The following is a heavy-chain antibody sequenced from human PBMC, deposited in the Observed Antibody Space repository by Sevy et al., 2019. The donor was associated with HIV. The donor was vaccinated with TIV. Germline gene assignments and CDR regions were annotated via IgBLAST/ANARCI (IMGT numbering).Heavy chain of an antibody. D-gene: IGHD3-10*01. Sequence: GGSLRLSCAASVFTFSTYTMNWVRQAPGKGLEWVSSISSSSNYIYYADSVKGRFTISRDNAKNSLYLQMNSLRAEDTAVYYCARPYGSGSWEAFDIWGQGTMVTVSS. V-gene: IGHV3-21*01. CDR3: ARPYGSGSWEAFDI. J-gene: IGHJ3*02. CDR1: VFTFSTYT. CDR2: ISSSSNYI.